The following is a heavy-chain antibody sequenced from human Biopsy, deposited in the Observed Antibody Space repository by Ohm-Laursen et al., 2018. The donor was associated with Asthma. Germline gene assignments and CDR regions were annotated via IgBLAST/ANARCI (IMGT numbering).Heavy chain of an antibody. CDR2: ISPVFGST. CDR3: ASPSSSREILYYYYNMDI. J-gene: IGHJ6*02. V-gene: IGHV1-69*06. CDR1: GYTFTSYY. Sequence: SVKVSCKASGYTFTSYYIHWVRQAPGLGLEWMGGISPVFGSTNVAQKFQGRVTISADIFTKTAYLEVSSLRSDDTAVYYCASPSSSREILYYYYNMDIWGQGTTVTV. D-gene: IGHD6-13*01.